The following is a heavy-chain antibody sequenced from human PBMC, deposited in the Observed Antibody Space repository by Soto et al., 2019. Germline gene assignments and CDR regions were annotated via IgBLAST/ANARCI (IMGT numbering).Heavy chain of an antibody. V-gene: IGHV3-11*01. CDR2: ITSSGSST. D-gene: IGHD2-2*01. CDR1: GFTFSDYY. J-gene: IGHJ4*02. Sequence: QVQVVESGGGLVKPGGSLRLSCAGSGFTFSDYYMSWIRQAPGQGLEWVSYITSSGSSTYYVDSVKGRFTNSRDNAKNSLYLQMNSLRAEDTAVYYCARGRSSSYPSFDFWGQGTLVTVSS. CDR3: ARGRSSSYPSFDF.